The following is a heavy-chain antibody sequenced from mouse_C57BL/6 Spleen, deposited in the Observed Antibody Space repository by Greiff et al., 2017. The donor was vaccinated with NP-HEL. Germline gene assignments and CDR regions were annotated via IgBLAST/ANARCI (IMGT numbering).Heavy chain of an antibody. CDR2: IYPSDSET. Sequence: QVQLQQPGAELVRPGSSVKLSCKASGYTFTSYWMDWVKQRPGQGLEWIGNIYPSDSETHYNQKFKDKATLTVDKSSSTAYMQLSSLTSEDSAVYYGARSGFAWFAYWGQGTLVTVSA. CDR1: GYTFTSYW. J-gene: IGHJ3*01. D-gene: IGHD3-1*01. CDR3: ARSGFAWFAY. V-gene: IGHV1-61*01.